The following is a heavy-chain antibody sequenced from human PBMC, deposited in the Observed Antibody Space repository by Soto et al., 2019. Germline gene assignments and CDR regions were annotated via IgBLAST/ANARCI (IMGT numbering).Heavy chain of an antibody. Sequence: SETLSLTCTVSGGSISSSSYYWGWIRQPPGKGLEWIGSIYYSGSTYYNPSLKSRVTISVDTSKNQFSLKLSSVTAADTAVYYCARRSIAAAYSSGRVDYWGQGTLVTVSS. CDR1: GGSISSSSYY. V-gene: IGHV4-39*01. CDR2: IYYSGST. D-gene: IGHD6-13*01. CDR3: ARRSIAAAYSSGRVDY. J-gene: IGHJ4*02.